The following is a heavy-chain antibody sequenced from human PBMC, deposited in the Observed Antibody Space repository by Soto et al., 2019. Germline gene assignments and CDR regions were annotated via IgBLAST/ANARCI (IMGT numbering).Heavy chain of an antibody. CDR1: GGTFSSYA. CDR3: AGSPEWSYALSQLVITTFAFY. D-gene: IGHD3-22*01. V-gene: IGHV1-69*01. J-gene: IGHJ4*02. Sequence: QVQLVQSGAEVKKPGSSVKVSCKASGGTFSSYAFSWVRQAPGQGLEWMGGIIPVFGATNYAQTFQGRVTITADASTSTAYMELSILRSEDTAVYYRAGSPEWSYALSQLVITTFAFYWGQGTLVTVSP. CDR2: IIPVFGAT.